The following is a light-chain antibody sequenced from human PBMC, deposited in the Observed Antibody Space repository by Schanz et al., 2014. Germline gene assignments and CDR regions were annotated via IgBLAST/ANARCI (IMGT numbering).Light chain of an antibody. V-gene: IGKV3-20*01. Sequence: EIVLTQSPGALSLFPGQRATLSCRASQSVSSTYLAWYQQKPGQAPRLLIYGASSRATGIPDRFSGSGSGTDFILTISRLDPEDFAVYYCQQYGRSLWTFGQGTKVEIK. CDR2: GAS. CDR1: QSVSSTY. J-gene: IGKJ1*01. CDR3: QQYGRSLWT.